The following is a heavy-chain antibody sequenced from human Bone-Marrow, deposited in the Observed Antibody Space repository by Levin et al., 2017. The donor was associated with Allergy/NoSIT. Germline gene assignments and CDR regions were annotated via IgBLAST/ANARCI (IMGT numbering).Heavy chain of an antibody. CDR2: VSAYSGNT. CDR3: ARGHFPYYYYGMDV. J-gene: IGHJ6*02. CDR1: GFTFTTYG. Sequence: ESLKISCTASGFTFTTYGLTWVRQAPGRGLEWMGWVSAYSGNTNYALNLQDRVTMTTDTATNTAYMELSSLRSDDTAIYYCARGHFPYYYYGMDVWGQGTTVVVSS. V-gene: IGHV1-18*01.